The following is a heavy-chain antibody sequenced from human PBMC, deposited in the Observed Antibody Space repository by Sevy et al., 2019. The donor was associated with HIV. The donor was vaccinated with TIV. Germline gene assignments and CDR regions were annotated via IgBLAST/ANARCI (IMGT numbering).Heavy chain of an antibody. V-gene: IGHV3-23*01. CDR3: AKVDLRRGYSYGFFDY. CDR2: ISGSGGST. CDR1: GFTFSSYA. J-gene: IGHJ4*02. Sequence: GGSLRLSCAASGFTFSSYAMSWVRQAPGKGLEWVSAISGSGGSTYYADSVKGRFTISRDNSKNTLYLQMNSLRAEDTAVYYCAKVDLRRGYSYGFFDYWGQGTLVTVSS. D-gene: IGHD5-18*01.